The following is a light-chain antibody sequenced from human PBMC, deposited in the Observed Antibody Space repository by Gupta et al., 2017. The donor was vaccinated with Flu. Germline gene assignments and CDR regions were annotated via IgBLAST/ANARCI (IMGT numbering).Light chain of an antibody. V-gene: IGKV3-11*01. CDR2: DAA. J-gene: IGKJ1*01. CDR1: QNCSSY. CDR3: QQHSSCPPVT. Sequence: ATLSSSPGERATLSRSASQNCSSYLSWCQQKTGQAPRHLIYDAANRATSIAARCCSSGAGTDYILLTISREPEEYLAYYCQQHSSCPPVTFGQGTQLDVK.